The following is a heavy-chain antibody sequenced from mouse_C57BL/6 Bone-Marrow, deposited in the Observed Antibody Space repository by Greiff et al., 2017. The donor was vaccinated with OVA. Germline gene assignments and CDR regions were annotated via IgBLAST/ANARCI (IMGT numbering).Heavy chain of an antibody. J-gene: IGHJ1*03. CDR2: ILPGRGST. CDR1: GYTFTGYW. V-gene: IGHV1-9*01. D-gene: IGHD2-5*01. Sequence: QVQLKESGAELLKPGASVKLSCKAPGYTFTGYWLEWVKQRPGHGLEWIGEILPGRGSTNNNEKFKGKATFTADTSSNTAYMQLSSLTTEDSAIYYCASYSNYDWYFDVWGTGTTVTVSS. CDR3: ASYSNYDWYFDV.